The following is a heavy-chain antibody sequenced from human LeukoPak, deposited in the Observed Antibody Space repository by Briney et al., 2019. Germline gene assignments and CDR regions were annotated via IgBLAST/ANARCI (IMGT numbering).Heavy chain of an antibody. Sequence: GGSLRLSCAAPGLTFSSYAMTWVRQAPGKGLEWVSAITGSGGNTYYADSVKGRFTISRDNSKNTLYLQMNSLRAEDTAVYYCANDLYSGFAGRFDPWGQGTLVTVSS. CDR1: GLTFSSYA. V-gene: IGHV3-23*01. J-gene: IGHJ5*02. CDR3: ANDLYSGFAGRFDP. D-gene: IGHD1-26*01. CDR2: ITGSGGNT.